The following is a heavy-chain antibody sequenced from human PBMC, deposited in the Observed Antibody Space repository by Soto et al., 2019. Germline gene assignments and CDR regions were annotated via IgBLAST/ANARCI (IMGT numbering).Heavy chain of an antibody. V-gene: IGHV4-31*03. J-gene: IGHJ4*02. CDR1: GGSISSGGYY. Sequence: QVQLQESGPGLVKPSQTLSLTCTVSGGSISSGGYYWSWIRQHPGKGLEWIGYIYYSGSTYDNPSLKSRVTISVDTSKHQFSLKLSSVTGADTAVYYCARGLEYSSSWFPSTFDYWGQGTLFTVSS. CDR3: ARGLEYSSSWFPSTFDY. D-gene: IGHD6-13*01. CDR2: IYYSGST.